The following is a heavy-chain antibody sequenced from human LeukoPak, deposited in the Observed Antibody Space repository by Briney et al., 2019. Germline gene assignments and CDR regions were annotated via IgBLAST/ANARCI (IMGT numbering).Heavy chain of an antibody. D-gene: IGHD3-22*01. J-gene: IGHJ4*02. Sequence: GGSLRLSCAASGFTFSSYAMSWVRQAPGKGLEWVSAISGSGGSTYYADSVKGRFTISRDNSKNTLYLQMNSLRAEDTAVYYCAKDMSHYYDSSGYYTFFDYWGQGTLVTVSS. CDR2: ISGSGGST. CDR3: AKDMSHYYDSSGYYTFFDY. CDR1: GFTFSSYA. V-gene: IGHV3-23*01.